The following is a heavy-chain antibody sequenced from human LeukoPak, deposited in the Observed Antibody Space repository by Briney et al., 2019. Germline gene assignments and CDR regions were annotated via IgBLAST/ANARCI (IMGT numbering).Heavy chain of an antibody. CDR1: GFTFSSYG. Sequence: GGSLRLSCAASGFTFSSYGMHWVRQAPGKGLEWVAVISYDGSNKYYADSVKGRFTISRDNSKNTLYLQMNSLRAEDTAVYYCARERVEWLSLWFDPWGQGTLVTVSS. CDR2: ISYDGSNK. D-gene: IGHD3-3*01. J-gene: IGHJ5*02. V-gene: IGHV3-30*03. CDR3: ARERVEWLSLWFDP.